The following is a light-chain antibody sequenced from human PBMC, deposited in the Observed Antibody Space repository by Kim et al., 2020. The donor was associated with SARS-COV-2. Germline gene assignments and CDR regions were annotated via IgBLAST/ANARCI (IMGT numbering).Light chain of an antibody. J-gene: IGKJ2*01. CDR2: GAS. Sequence: LYPGERATLSCRASQSVRSNYLAWFQQKPGQAPRLLINGASSRATGIPDRFSGSGSGTDFSLTISRLEPEDFAVYYCHQYGSSPYTFGQGTKLEI. V-gene: IGKV3-20*01. CDR1: QSVRSNY. CDR3: HQYGSSPYT.